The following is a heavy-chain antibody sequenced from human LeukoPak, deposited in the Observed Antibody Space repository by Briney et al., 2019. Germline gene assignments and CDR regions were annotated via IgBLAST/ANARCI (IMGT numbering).Heavy chain of an antibody. Sequence: NPSETLSLTCTVSGGSISSSSYYWGWLRQPPGKGLEGIGSIYYSGCTYYNPSLKSRFTISVDTSKNQFSLKLSSVTAADTAVYYCARDLVVGATSPSSSYFDYWGQGTLVTVSS. CDR3: ARDLVVGATSPSSSYFDY. J-gene: IGHJ4*02. CDR1: GGSISSSSYY. V-gene: IGHV4-39*07. D-gene: IGHD1-26*01. CDR2: IYYSGCT.